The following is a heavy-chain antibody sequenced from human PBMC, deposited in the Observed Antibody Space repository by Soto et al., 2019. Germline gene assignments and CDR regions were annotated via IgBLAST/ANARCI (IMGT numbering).Heavy chain of an antibody. Sequence: QVQLVQSGAEVKKPGSSVKVSCKASGGTFNTYAISWVRQAPGQGLEWMGGIIPIFNTPNYAQRFQGRVTITADESTSTAYMELSSLRSEDTALFYCAREKTGSNYDNVLDVWGQGTTVTVSS. CDR2: IIPIFNTP. D-gene: IGHD1-1*01. CDR1: GGTFNTYA. CDR3: AREKTGSNYDNVLDV. J-gene: IGHJ6*02. V-gene: IGHV1-69*12.